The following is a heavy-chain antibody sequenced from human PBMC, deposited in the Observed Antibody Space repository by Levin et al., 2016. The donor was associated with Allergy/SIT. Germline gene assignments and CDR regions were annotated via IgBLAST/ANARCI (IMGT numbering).Heavy chain of an antibody. V-gene: IGHV1-8*01. J-gene: IGHJ4*02. CDR3: ATSPRLQWLTHFDY. CDR2: MNPNSGNT. Sequence: WVRQAPGQGLEWMGWMNPNSGNTGYAQKFQGRVTITADTSTDTAYMELSSLRSEDTAVYYCATSPRLQWLTHFDYWGQGTLVTVSS. D-gene: IGHD6-19*01.